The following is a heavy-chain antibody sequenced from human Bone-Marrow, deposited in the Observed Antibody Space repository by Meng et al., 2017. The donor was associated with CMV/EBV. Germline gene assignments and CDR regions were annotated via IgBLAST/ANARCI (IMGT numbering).Heavy chain of an antibody. D-gene: IGHD1-14*01. CDR1: GFTFSTYA. V-gene: IGHV3-30-3*01. CDR2: ISYDGSNE. Sequence: GESLKISCAASGFTFSTYAMHWVRQAPGKGLQWVAVISYDGSNEYYADSVKGRFTISRDNSKNTLYLQMNSLRAEDTAVYYCATSTGDYYYYGMDVWGQGTTVTV. J-gene: IGHJ6*02. CDR3: ATSTGDYYYYGMDV.